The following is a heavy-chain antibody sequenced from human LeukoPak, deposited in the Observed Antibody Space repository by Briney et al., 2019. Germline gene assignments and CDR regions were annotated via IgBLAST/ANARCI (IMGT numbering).Heavy chain of an antibody. CDR3: AKQLGYCSDGSCYFPY. V-gene: IGHV3-23*01. CDR2: ISNNGGYT. D-gene: IGHD2-15*01. Sequence: GGSLRLSCAASGFTFSSSAMSWVRQAPGKGLEWVSAISNNGGYTYYADSVQGRFTISRDNSKSTLCLQMNSLKAEDTAVYYCAKQLGYCSDGSCYFPYWGQGTLVTVSS. J-gene: IGHJ4*02. CDR1: GFTFSSSA.